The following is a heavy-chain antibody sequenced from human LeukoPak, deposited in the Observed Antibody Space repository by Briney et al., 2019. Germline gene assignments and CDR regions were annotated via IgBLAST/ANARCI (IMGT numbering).Heavy chain of an antibody. D-gene: IGHD1-14*01. J-gene: IGHJ5*02. V-gene: IGHV3-7*01. CDR1: GFTFNSYW. CDR3: ARGVSGEP. CDR2: INQDGSGK. Sequence: PGGSLRLSCAVSGFTFNSYWMHWVRQAPGKGLEWVANINQDGSGKYFVDSVKGRFTISRDNAKNSLYLQMNSLRAEDTAVYYCARGVSGEPWGQGTLVTVSS.